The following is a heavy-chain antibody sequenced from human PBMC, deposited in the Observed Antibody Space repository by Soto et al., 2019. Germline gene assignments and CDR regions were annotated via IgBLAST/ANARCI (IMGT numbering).Heavy chain of an antibody. V-gene: IGHV4-38-2*01. CDR3: ARLRGEASVGVVTHYYYGMDV. CDR1: GYSISSGYY. CDR2: IYHSGST. J-gene: IGHJ6*02. D-gene: IGHD3-3*01. Sequence: SETLSLTCAVSGYSISSGYYWGWIRQPPGKGLEWIGSIYHSGSTYYNPSLKSRVTISVDTSKNQFSLKLSSVTAADTAVYYCARLRGEASVGVVTHYYYGMDVWDQGTTVTVSS.